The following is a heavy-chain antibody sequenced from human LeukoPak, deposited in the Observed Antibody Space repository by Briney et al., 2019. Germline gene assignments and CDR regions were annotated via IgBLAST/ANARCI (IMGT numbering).Heavy chain of an antibody. D-gene: IGHD6-13*01. V-gene: IGHV3-23*01. CDR1: GFTFSSYA. J-gene: IGHJ6*02. Sequence: GGSLRLSCAASGFTFSSYAMSWVRQAPGKGLEWVSAISGSGGSTYYADSVKGRFTISRDNCKNTLYLQMNSLRAEDTAVYYCARGSAGTDSYYYYGMDVWGQGTTVTVSS. CDR2: ISGSGGST. CDR3: ARGSAGTDSYYYYGMDV.